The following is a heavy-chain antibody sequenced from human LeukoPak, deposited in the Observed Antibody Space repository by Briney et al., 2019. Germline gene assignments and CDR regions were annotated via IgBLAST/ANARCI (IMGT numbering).Heavy chain of an antibody. CDR2: ISSSSGTM. V-gene: IGHV3-48*01. CDR1: GFTFSSYM. CDR3: AGGQWFGDLLFG. J-gene: IGHJ4*02. D-gene: IGHD3-10*01. Sequence: PGGSLRLSCAAPGFTFSSYMMNWVRQAPGKGLEWVSYISSSSGTMYYTDSVKGRFTISRANAKNTLYLQMNSLRAEDTAVYYCAGGQWFGDLLFGWGQGTLVTVSS.